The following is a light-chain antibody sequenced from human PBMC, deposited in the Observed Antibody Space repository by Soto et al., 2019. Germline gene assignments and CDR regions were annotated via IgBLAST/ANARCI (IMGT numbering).Light chain of an antibody. CDR1: SSNIGAGYD. Sequence: QSVLTQPPSVSGAPGQRVTISCTGSSSNIGAGYDVHWYQQLPGTAPKLLLYGNSNRPSGVPDRFSGSKSGTSASLAITGIQAEDEADYYCQSYDTSLSGYVVFGGGTKLTVL. CDR3: QSYDTSLSGYVV. J-gene: IGLJ2*01. V-gene: IGLV1-40*01. CDR2: GNS.